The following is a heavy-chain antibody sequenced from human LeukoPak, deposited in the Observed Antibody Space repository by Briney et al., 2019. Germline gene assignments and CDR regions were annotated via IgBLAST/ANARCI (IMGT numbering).Heavy chain of an antibody. V-gene: IGHV3-48*01. J-gene: IGHJ5*02. CDR1: GFTFSNYT. CDR3: ARDALRYRSSNWFDP. D-gene: IGHD6-6*01. Sequence: GGSLRLSCAASGFTFSNYTMNWVRQAPGKGLGWVSFYYADSVKGRFTISRDNTKNSLYLQMNSLRAEDTAVDYCARDALRYRSSNWFDPWGQGTLVTVSS.